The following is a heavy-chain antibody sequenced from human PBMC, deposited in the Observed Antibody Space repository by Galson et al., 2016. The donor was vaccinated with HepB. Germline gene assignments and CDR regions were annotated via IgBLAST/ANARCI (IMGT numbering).Heavy chain of an antibody. CDR2: VNPSGGST. Sequence: SVKVSCKASGYAFTNYYVHWVRQAPGQGLEWMGVVNPSGGSTDYAQKFQGRVTMTKDTSTSTIYMELSSLRSEDAAVYYCARQDLSLFYFEYWGQGTLVTVSS. V-gene: IGHV1-46*01. J-gene: IGHJ4*02. D-gene: IGHD3-16*02. CDR3: ARQDLSLFYFEY. CDR1: GYAFTNYY.